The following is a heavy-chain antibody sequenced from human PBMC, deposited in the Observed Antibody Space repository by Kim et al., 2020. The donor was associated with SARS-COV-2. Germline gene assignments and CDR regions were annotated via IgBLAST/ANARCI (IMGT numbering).Heavy chain of an antibody. CDR2: IYYTGST. CDR3: ARNNGDYPWNRFYSDGMD. Sequence: SETLSLTCTVSGGSLGRDLWTWIRQPPGKGLEWIGHIYYTGSTDYSPSLRSRVTMSVDTSKNQFSLHLRSVTAADTAVYFCARNNGDYPWNRFYSDGMD. D-gene: IGHD4-17*01. V-gene: IGHV4-59*13. J-gene: IGHJ6*01. CDR1: GGSLGRDL.